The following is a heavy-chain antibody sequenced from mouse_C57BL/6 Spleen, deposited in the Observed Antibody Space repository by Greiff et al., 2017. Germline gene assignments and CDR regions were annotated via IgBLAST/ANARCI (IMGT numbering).Heavy chain of an antibody. Sequence: VQLQQPGAELVRPGSSVKLSCKASGSTFTSYWLDWVKQRPGQGLEWIGNIYPSDSETHYNQKFKDKATLTVDKSSSTAYMQLSSLTSEDSAVYYCARRLRREDWFAYWDQGTLVTVSA. CDR1: GSTFTSYW. CDR2: IYPSDSET. D-gene: IGHD2-4*01. CDR3: ARRLRREDWFAY. J-gene: IGHJ3*01. V-gene: IGHV1-61*01.